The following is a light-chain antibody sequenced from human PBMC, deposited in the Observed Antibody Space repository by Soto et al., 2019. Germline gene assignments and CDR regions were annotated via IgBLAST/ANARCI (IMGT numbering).Light chain of an antibody. V-gene: IGKV3-20*01. CDR1: QSVRTTS. CDR3: QQYQQYPTSHST. J-gene: IGKJ1*01. CDR2: GAS. Sequence: DIVLIQSPGTLSLSPGEGATLSCRASQSVRTTSLAWYQQRPGQPPRLLIYGASFRAPGIPERFSGSGSGTDFTLPIRRLEPEDFAVYYCQQYQQYPTSHSTFGQGTKVEIK.